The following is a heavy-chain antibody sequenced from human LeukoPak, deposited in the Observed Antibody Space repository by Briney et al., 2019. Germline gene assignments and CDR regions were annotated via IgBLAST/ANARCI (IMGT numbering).Heavy chain of an antibody. CDR1: GFTVSSNY. D-gene: IGHD3-10*01. CDR2: IYSGGST. Sequence: PGGSLRLSCAASGFTVSSNYMSWVRQAPGKGLEWVSVIYSGGSTYYADSVKGRFTISRDNSKNTLYLQMNSLRAEDTAVYYWARDYGSGLLDYWGQGTLVTVSS. CDR3: ARDYGSGLLDY. J-gene: IGHJ4*02. V-gene: IGHV3-53*01.